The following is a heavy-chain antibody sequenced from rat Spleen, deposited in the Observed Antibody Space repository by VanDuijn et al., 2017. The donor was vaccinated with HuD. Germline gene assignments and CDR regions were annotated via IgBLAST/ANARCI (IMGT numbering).Heavy chain of an antibody. Sequence: EVQLVESGGGLVQPGRSLKLSCAASRFTFSDFNMAWVRQAPKKSLEWVATVSYDGSNTYYRDSVKGRFTISRDNAESTLYLKIDSLRSEDTATYYCARQRHTMGHTGDFDYWGQGVMVTIPS. CDR3: ARQRHTMGHTGDFDY. V-gene: IGHV5-7*01. J-gene: IGHJ2*01. CDR2: VSYDGSNT. CDR1: RFTFSDFN. D-gene: IGHD1-7*01.